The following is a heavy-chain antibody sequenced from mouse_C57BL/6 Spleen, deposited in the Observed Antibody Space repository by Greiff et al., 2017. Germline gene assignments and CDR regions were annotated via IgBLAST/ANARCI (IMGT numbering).Heavy chain of an antibody. V-gene: IGHV1-72*01. CDR3: ARAADYGSSYYYAMDY. J-gene: IGHJ4*01. CDR1: GYTFTSYW. CDR2: IDPNSGGT. D-gene: IGHD1-1*01. Sequence: QVQLQQPGAELVKPGASVKLSCKASGYTFTSYWMPWVKQRPGRGLEWIGRIDPNSGGTKYNEKFKSKATLTVDKPSSTAYMQRSRLTSEDSAGYYCARAADYGSSYYYAMDYWGQGTSVTVSS.